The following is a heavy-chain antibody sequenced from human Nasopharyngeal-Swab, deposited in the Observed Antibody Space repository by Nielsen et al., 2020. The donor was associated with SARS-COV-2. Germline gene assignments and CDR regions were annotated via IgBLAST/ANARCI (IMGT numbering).Heavy chain of an antibody. CDR1: GYSFTSYC. CDR2: IYPGDSDT. CDR3: ARSLFGLPWAFDI. Sequence: KVSCKGSGYSFTSYCIVWVRQMPGKGLEWMGIIYPGDSDTIYSPSFQGQVTISADKSISTAYLQWSSLKASDTAMYYCARSLFGLPWAFDIWGQGTMVTVSS. V-gene: IGHV5-51*01. D-gene: IGHD3-16*02. J-gene: IGHJ3*02.